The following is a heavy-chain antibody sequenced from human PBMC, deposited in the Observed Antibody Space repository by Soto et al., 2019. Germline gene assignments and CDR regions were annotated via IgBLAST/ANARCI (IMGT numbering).Heavy chain of an antibody. J-gene: IGHJ5*01. CDR1: GYSFTTYG. CDR2: ISTYNGNT. D-gene: IGHD3-10*01. V-gene: IGHV1-18*01. Sequence: ASVKVSCKASGYSFTTYGISWVRQAPGQGLEWMGWISTYNGNTKYAQKLQGRVSMTTDTSTSIAYMEMSSLRSDDTAVYYCARDCTGSGSYYTRAFDSWGQGTQVTVSS. CDR3: ARDCTGSGSYYTRAFDS.